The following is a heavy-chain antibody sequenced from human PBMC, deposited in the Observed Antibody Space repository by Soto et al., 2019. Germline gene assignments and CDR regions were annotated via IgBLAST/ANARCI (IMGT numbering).Heavy chain of an antibody. CDR1: GFLLSYYA. V-gene: IGHV3-64D*06. CDR3: VRSTGSLDS. Sequence: PGGSLRLSCSVSGFLLSYYAMHWVRQAPGKGLEYVSAISSNGDNTYYADSVKGRFIISRDISKNTLYLQMSSLRAEDTAVYSCVRSTGSLDSWGQGTLVTVS. D-gene: IGHD1-26*01. CDR2: ISSNGDNT. J-gene: IGHJ4*02.